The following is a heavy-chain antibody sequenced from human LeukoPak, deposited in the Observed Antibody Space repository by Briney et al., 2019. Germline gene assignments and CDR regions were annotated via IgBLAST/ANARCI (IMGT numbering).Heavy chain of an antibody. CDR3: ARDSLEYYDFWSGYTKSYYYYGMDV. Sequence: GRSLRLSCAASGFTFSSYGMHWVRQAPGKGLEWVAVMWYDGSNKYYADSVKGRFTISRDNSKNTLYLQMNSLRAEDTAVYYCARDSLEYYDFWSGYTKSYYYYGMDVWGQGTTVTVSS. D-gene: IGHD3-3*01. V-gene: IGHV3-33*01. CDR2: MWYDGSNK. J-gene: IGHJ6*02. CDR1: GFTFSSYG.